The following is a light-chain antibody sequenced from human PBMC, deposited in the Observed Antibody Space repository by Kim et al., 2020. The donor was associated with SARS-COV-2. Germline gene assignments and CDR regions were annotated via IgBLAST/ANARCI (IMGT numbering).Light chain of an antibody. Sequence: DIVLTQSPGTLPLSPGDRATLSCRASQSVSSGYLAWYQHKRGQAPILHIYGASSRAPGIPDRFSGSGSGTDFTLTITRLEPEDFAVYYCQQYGSSFGQGTRLEIK. CDR1: QSVSSGY. V-gene: IGKV3-20*01. CDR3: QQYGSS. CDR2: GAS. J-gene: IGKJ5*01.